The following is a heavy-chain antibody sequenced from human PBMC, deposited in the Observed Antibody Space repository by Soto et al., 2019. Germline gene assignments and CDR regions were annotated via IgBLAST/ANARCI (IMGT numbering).Heavy chain of an antibody. J-gene: IGHJ6*03. V-gene: IGHV1-46*03. CDR3: ARDLNPKFYDFWSGSSYMDV. D-gene: IGHD3-3*01. CDR2: INPSGGST. Sequence: ASAQASCKASGYTFTSYYMHWVRQAPGQGLEWMGIINPSGGSTSYAQKFQGRVTMTRDTSTSTVYMELSSLRSEDTAVYYCARDLNPKFYDFWSGSSYMDVWGKGTTVTVSS. CDR1: GYTFTSYY.